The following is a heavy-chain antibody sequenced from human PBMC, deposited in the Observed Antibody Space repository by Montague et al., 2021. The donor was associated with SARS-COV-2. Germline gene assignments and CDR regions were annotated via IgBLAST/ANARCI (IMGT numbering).Heavy chain of an antibody. D-gene: IGHD2-2*01. CDR3: ARGFRSVVPAVLGVAFYYYFDMDV. J-gene: IGHJ6*02. CDR2: INHGGRH. Sequence: SETLSPTCAVYGGSFSGYYWSWIRQPPGKGLEWIGEINHGGRHNXKPXRKSRVTISVDTSKNQFSLKLSSVAAADTVVYFCARGFRSVVPAVLGVAFYYYFDMDVWGQGTTVTVSS. V-gene: IGHV4-34*01. CDR1: GGSFSGYY.